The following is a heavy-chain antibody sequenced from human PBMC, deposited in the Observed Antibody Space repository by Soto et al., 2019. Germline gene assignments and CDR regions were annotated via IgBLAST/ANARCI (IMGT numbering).Heavy chain of an antibody. V-gene: IGHV3-23*01. CDR3: AKDGYYDILSSFYYYYGMDV. D-gene: IGHD3-9*01. CDR2: ISGSGDNT. Sequence: GGSLRLSCAASGFTFSSYAMSWVRQAPGKGLEWVSRISGSGDNTYYADSVKGRFTISRDNAKNTLYLQMNSLRDEDTAVYYCAKDGYYDILSSFYYYYGMDVWGQGTTVTVSS. CDR1: GFTFSSYA. J-gene: IGHJ6*02.